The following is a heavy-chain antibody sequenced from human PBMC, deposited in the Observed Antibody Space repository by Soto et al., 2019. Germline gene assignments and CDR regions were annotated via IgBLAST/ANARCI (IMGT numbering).Heavy chain of an antibody. CDR1: GFPFSSYA. V-gene: IGHV3-23*01. D-gene: IGHD3-16*01. Sequence: EMQLLESGGGLVQPGGSLRLSCVASGFPFSSYAMSWVRQTPGKGLEWVSGISGSGGRTYYADSVKGRFTISRDNSNNPRSLQMHILRVEDTAVYFCAKGGYYSLFDIWGQGTVVTVSA. CDR2: ISGSGGRT. J-gene: IGHJ3*02. CDR3: AKGGYYSLFDI.